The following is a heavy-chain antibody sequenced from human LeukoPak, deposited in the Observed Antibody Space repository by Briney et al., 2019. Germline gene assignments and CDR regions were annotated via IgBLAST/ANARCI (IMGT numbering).Heavy chain of an antibody. CDR2: IYPGVSDT. J-gene: IGHJ6*03. V-gene: IGHV5-51*01. Sequence: GESLQISCKGSGYNFTSYWIGWVRQLPGKGLEWMGIIYPGVSDTRYSPSFQGQATISADKSISTAYLQWSSLKASDTAMYYCARLYGERTTVTTFSYYYYYMDVWGKGTTVTVSS. D-gene: IGHD4-11*01. CDR1: GYNFTSYW. CDR3: ARLYGERTTVTTFSYYYYYMDV.